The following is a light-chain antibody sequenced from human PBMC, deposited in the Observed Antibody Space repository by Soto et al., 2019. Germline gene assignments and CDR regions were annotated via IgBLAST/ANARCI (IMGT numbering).Light chain of an antibody. CDR2: GTT. J-gene: IGLJ1*01. CDR3: HSYDSSLSASV. Sequence: QSVLTQPPSVSGAPGQTVTISCTGSNSNVGGGYDVHWYQQLPGTAPKLLIYGTTNRPSGVPDRFSGPKSGISASLAITGLQAEDEADYYCHSYDSSLSASVFGAGTKVTVL. V-gene: IGLV1-40*01. CDR1: NSNVGGGYD.